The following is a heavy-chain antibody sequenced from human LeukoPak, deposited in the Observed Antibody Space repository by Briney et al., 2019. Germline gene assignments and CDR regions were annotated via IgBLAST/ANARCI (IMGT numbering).Heavy chain of an antibody. D-gene: IGHD1-1*01. CDR2: INRDGSET. J-gene: IGHJ4*02. CDR3: ARSPTTGTVDY. CDR1: GFTFSSYG. Sequence: GGSLRLSCAASGFTFSSYGMHWVRQAPGKGLEWVANINRDGSETYYVDSVKGRFTVSRDNTKNSLYLQLNSLGAEDTAVYYCARSPTTGTVDYWGQGTRVIVSS. V-gene: IGHV3-7*01.